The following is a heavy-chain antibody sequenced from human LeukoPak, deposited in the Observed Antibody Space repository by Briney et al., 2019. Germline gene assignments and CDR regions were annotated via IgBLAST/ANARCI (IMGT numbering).Heavy chain of an antibody. Sequence: GWSLRLSCAASGFTFSSYEMNWVRQAPGKGLEWVSYISSSGSTIYYADSVKGRFTISRDNAKNSLYLQMNSLRAEDTAVYYCARDRPHCSSTSCFTYYYYYGMDVWGQGTTVTVSS. V-gene: IGHV3-48*03. CDR2: ISSSGSTI. D-gene: IGHD2-2*01. J-gene: IGHJ6*02. CDR3: ARDRPHCSSTSCFTYYYYYGMDV. CDR1: GFTFSSYE.